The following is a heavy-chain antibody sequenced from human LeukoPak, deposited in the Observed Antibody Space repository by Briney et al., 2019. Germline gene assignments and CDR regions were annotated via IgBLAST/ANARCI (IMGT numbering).Heavy chain of an antibody. D-gene: IGHD1-7*01. CDR1: GGSFSGYY. CDR2: INHSGST. V-gene: IGHV4-34*01. CDR3: ARGKNWNYYVFDY. Sequence: PSETLSLTCAVYGGSFSGYYWSWIRQPPGKGLEWMGEINHSGSTNYNPSLKSRVTISVDTSKNQFSLKLSSVTAADTAVYYCARGKNWNYYVFDYWGQGTLVTVSS. J-gene: IGHJ4*02.